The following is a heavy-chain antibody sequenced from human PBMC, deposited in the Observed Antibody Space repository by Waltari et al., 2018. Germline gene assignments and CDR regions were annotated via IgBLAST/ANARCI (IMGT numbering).Heavy chain of an antibody. V-gene: IGHV1-2*02. CDR2: INPNSGGT. CDR1: GYSFSGYY. J-gene: IGHJ3*02. D-gene: IGHD1-1*01. Sequence: QVQLVQSGAEVKKPGASVKVSCKASGYSFSGYYMQWVRQAPGQGLEWMGGINPNSGGTNYAQKFQGRVTMTRDTSIITGYMELSRLRSDDTAGYYCARRNDAGAFDIWGQGTMVTVSS. CDR3: ARRNDAGAFDI.